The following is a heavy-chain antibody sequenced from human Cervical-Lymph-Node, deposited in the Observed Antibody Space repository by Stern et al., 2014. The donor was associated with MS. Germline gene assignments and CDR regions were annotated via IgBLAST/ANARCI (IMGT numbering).Heavy chain of an antibody. CDR1: GYTFTSYY. CDR2: INPSGGST. CDR3: ARLAVAGTYYYNGMDV. V-gene: IGHV1-46*03. J-gene: IGHJ6*02. Sequence: VQLVESEAEVKKPGASVKVSCKASGYTFTSYYMHWVRQAPGQGLEWMGIINPSGGSTSYAQKFQGRVTMTRDTSTSTVYMELSSLRSEDTAVYYCARLAVAGTYYYNGMDVWGQGTTVTVSS. D-gene: IGHD6-19*01.